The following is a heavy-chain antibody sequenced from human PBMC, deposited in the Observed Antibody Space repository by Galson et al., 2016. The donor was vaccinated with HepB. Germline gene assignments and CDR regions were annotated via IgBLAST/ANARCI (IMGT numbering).Heavy chain of an antibody. CDR1: GGSISSGTYY. Sequence: TLSLTCTVSGGSISSGTYYWGWIRQPPGKGLEWIGYIYNSGSTNYNPSLKSRVTISVDTSKNQFSLKLNSVTAADTAVYYCARVVVFYWYFDLWGRGSLVTVSS. CDR2: IYNSGST. J-gene: IGHJ2*01. V-gene: IGHV4-30-4*08. D-gene: IGHD2-15*01. CDR3: ARVVVFYWYFDL.